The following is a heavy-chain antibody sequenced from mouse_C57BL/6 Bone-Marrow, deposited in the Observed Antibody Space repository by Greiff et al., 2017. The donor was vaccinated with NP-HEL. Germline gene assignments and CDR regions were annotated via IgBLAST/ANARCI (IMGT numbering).Heavy chain of an antibody. J-gene: IGHJ1*03. CDR2: IDPETGGT. CDR3: TRPSSPYWYFDV. CDR1: GYTFTDYE. D-gene: IGHD1-1*01. V-gene: IGHV1-15*01. Sequence: QVQLQQSGAELVRPGASVTLSCKASGYTFTDYEMHWVKQTPVHGLEWIGAIDPETGGTAYNQKFKGKAILTADKSSSTAYMELRSLTSEDSAVYYCTRPSSPYWYFDVWGTGTTVTVSS.